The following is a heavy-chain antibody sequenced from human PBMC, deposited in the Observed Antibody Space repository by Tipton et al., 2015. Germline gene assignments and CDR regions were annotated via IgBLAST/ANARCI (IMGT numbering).Heavy chain of an antibody. CDR1: AYSISTDYY. D-gene: IGHD3-9*01. CDR2: ISHSGNT. J-gene: IGHJ4*02. Sequence: GSLRLSCAVSAYSISTDYYWVWIRQPPGKGLEWIGTISHSGNTFYNPSLKSRVTISADTSKNQFSLRLSSVTAADTAVYYCACHDYDLLTRDYQTVDYWGQGTRVTVSS. CDR3: ACHDYDLLTRDYQTVDY. V-gene: IGHV4-38-2*01.